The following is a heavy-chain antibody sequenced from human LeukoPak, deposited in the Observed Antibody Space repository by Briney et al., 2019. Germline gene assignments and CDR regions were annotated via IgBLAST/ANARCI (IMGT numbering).Heavy chain of an antibody. CDR3: AKTYSSSRAHYYYYYYMDV. CDR1: RFTFSSYA. D-gene: IGHD6-13*01. J-gene: IGHJ6*03. CDR2: ISATDGSP. V-gene: IGHV3-23*01. Sequence: GGSLRLSCAASRFTFSSYAMSWVRQAPGKGLEWVSVISATDGSPYYADSVKGRFTISRDSSKNTLYLQMNSLRAEDTAVYYCAKTYSSSRAHYYYYYYMDVWGKGTTVTISS.